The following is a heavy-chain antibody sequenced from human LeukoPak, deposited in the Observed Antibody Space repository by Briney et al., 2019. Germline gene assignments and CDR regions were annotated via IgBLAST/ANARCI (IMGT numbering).Heavy chain of an antibody. CDR3: ARDQGITGKRSGCDY. CDR1: GYTFTSYD. V-gene: IGHV1-18*01. Sequence: GASVKVSCKASGYTFTSYDINWVRQAPGQGLEWMGWISAYNGNTNYAQKLQGRVTMTTDTSTSTAYMELRSLRSDDTAVYYCARDQGITGKRSGCDYWGQGTLVTVSS. CDR2: ISAYNGNT. J-gene: IGHJ4*02. D-gene: IGHD1-20*01.